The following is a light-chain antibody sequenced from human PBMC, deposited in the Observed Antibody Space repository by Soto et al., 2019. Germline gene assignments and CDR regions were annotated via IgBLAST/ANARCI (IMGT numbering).Light chain of an antibody. CDR2: EVT. Sequence: QSALTQPPSASGSPGQSVTISCTGTSGDVGGYYYVSWYQHHPGKAPKLMIYEVTKRPSGVPDRFSGSKSGNTASLTVSGLQPEDEADYYCSSYAASNNHVFGTGTKVTVL. CDR3: SSYAASNNHV. CDR1: SGDVGGYYY. J-gene: IGLJ1*01. V-gene: IGLV2-8*01.